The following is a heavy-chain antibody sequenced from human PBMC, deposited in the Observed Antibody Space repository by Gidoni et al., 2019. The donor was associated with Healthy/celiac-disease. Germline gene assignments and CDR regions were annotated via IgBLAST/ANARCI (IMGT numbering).Heavy chain of an antibody. Sequence: QVQLQESGPGLVKPSETLSLTCTVSGGSIISYYWSWIRQPPGKGLEWIGYIYYSGSTNYNPSLKSRVTISVDTSKNQFSLKLSSVTAADTAVYYCARGETGAYYFDYWGQGTLVTVSS. J-gene: IGHJ4*02. CDR1: GGSIISYY. V-gene: IGHV4-59*08. CDR2: IYYSGST. D-gene: IGHD7-27*01. CDR3: ARGETGAYYFDY.